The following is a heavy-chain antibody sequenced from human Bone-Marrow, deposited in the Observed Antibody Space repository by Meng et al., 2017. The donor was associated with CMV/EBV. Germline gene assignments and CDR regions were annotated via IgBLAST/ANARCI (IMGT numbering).Heavy chain of an antibody. Sequence: SVKVSCKASGYTFTSYGISWVRQAPGQGLEWMGWINPIFGTANYAQKFQGRVTITTDESTSTAYMELSSLRSEDTAVYYCAIGRYQLLFPVYYYYGMDVWGQGTTVTVSS. CDR3: AIGRYQLLFPVYYYYGMDV. CDR1: GYTFTSYG. J-gene: IGHJ6*02. V-gene: IGHV1-69*05. CDR2: INPIFGTA. D-gene: IGHD2-2*01.